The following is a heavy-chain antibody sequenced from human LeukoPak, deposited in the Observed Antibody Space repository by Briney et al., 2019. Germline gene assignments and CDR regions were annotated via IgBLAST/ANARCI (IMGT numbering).Heavy chain of an antibody. CDR1: GFTFSSYW. V-gene: IGHV3-74*01. Sequence: PGGSLRLSCAASGFTFSSYWTHWVRQAPGKGLVWVSRINSDGSSTSYADSGKGRFTISRDNAKNTLYLQMNSLRAEDTAVYYCARAPAWLVDYYYYYMDVWGKGTTVTVSS. CDR3: ARAPAWLVDYYYYYMDV. CDR2: INSDGSST. D-gene: IGHD3-22*01. J-gene: IGHJ6*03.